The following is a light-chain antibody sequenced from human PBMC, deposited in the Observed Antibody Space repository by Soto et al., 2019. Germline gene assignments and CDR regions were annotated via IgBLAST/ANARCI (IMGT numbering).Light chain of an antibody. CDR3: SAFTTTSTHV. V-gene: IGLV2-14*01. J-gene: IGLJ1*01. CDR2: EVN. Sequence: QSALTQPASLSGSPGQSITISCTGTSSDIGAYDYVSWFQQHPGKAPKLMISEVNNWPSGVSNRFSGSKSGNTAYLTISGLQVEDEAEYFCSAFTTTSTHVFGTGTKLTVL. CDR1: SSDIGAYDY.